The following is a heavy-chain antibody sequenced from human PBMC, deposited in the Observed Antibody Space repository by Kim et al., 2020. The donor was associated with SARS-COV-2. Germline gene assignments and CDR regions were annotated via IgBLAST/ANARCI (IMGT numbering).Heavy chain of an antibody. J-gene: IGHJ4*02. D-gene: IGHD3-9*01. Sequence: ADSVKGRFTISRDNSKNTLYLHMNSLRADDTAVFYCAKTFALTGYFGFDYWGQGTLVTVSS. CDR3: AKTFALTGYFGFDY. V-gene: IGHV3-23*01.